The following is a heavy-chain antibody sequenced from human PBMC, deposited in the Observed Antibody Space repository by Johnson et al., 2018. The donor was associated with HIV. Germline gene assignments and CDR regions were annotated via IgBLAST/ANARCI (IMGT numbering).Heavy chain of an antibody. J-gene: IGHJ3*02. Sequence: MMLVESGGGLVQPGGSLRLSCAASGFTFSSYDMHWVRQATGKGLEWVSAIGTAGDTYSPGSVKGRSTISRDNSKNTLYLPMNSLRAEDTAVYYCARGGLGDYVVAFDIWGQGTMVTVSS. D-gene: IGHD4-17*01. CDR1: GFTFSSYD. CDR2: IGTAGDT. CDR3: ARGGLGDYVVAFDI. V-gene: IGHV3-13*01.